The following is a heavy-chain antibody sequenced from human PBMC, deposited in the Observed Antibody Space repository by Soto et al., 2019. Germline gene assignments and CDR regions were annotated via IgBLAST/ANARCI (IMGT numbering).Heavy chain of an antibody. CDR3: ARGGASSRYFDY. Sequence: SETLSLTCAVYCGSFSGFYWSWILQPPGKGLKWIGFIHSSEGANYNPSFKSRLTMSVDTSKNQFSLKLTSVNTADTAVYYCARGGASSRYFDYWGQGILVTVSS. V-gene: IGHV4-59*01. J-gene: IGHJ4*02. D-gene: IGHD3-10*01. CDR2: IHSSEGA. CDR1: CGSFSGFY.